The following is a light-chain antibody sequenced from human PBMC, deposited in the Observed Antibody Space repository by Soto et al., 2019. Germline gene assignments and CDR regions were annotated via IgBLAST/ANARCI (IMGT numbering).Light chain of an antibody. V-gene: IGKV1-6*01. CDR2: AAS. CDR1: QGIRND. J-gene: IGKJ2*04. Sequence: IQMTQSPSSVSASIGDRVTITCRASQGIRNDLGWYQQKPGKAPKLLIYAASRLLSGVPSRFSGSGSGTDFTLTSSRMQAEELSSESCLEAHYYPWSLGEGTKVDIK. CDR3: LEAHYYPWS.